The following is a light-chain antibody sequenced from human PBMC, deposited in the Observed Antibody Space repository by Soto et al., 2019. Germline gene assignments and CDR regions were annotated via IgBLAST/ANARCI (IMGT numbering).Light chain of an antibody. CDR3: QSLFT. Sequence: EIVLTQSPATLSLSPGERATLSCRASQRVSNYLAWYQQKPGQAPRLLIYDVTNRATGIPARFSGSGSGTDFTLTISSLEPEDFAVYYCQSLFTFGPGTKVDI. CDR2: DVT. J-gene: IGKJ3*01. CDR1: QRVSNY. V-gene: IGKV3-11*01.